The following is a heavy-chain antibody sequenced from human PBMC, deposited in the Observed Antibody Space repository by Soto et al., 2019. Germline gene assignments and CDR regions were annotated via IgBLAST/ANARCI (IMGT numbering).Heavy chain of an antibody. CDR3: ARRGSTVTALYYYYYMYV. J-gene: IGHJ6*03. CDR2: IYYSGST. CDR1: GGSISSYY. Sequence: PSETLSLTCTVSGGSISSYYWSWIRQPPGKGLEWIGYIYYSGSTNYNPSLKSRVTISVDTSKNQFSLKLSSVTAADTAVYYCARRGSTVTALYYYYYMYVWGKGTTVTVSS. D-gene: IGHD4-17*01. V-gene: IGHV4-59*08.